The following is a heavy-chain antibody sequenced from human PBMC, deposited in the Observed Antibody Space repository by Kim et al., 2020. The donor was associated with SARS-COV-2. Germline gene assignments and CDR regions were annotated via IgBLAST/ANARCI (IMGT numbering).Heavy chain of an antibody. CDR3: ARGFSRRQLVRLYSFDY. Sequence: ASVKVSCKASGYTFTSSDINWVRQATGQGLEWMGWMNHNSGNTGYAKKFQGRVTMTRNTSISTDYMELSSLRSEDTAGYYCARGFSRRQLVRLYSFDYWGQGTLVTVSS. CDR1: GYTFTSSD. V-gene: IGHV1-8*01. J-gene: IGHJ4*02. CDR2: MNHNSGNT. D-gene: IGHD6-6*01.